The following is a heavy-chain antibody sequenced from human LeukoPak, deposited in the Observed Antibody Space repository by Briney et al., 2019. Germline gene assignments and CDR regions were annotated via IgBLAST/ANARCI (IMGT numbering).Heavy chain of an antibody. J-gene: IGHJ6*02. Sequence: GGSLRLSCAASGFTFSSYGMHWVRQAPGKGLEWVAVIWYDGSNKYYADSVKGRLTISRDNSKNTLYLQMNSLRAEDTAVYYCARKDGSGSYYENSYYYYGMDVWGQGTTVTVSS. CDR2: IWYDGSNK. CDR1: GFTFSSYG. V-gene: IGHV3-33*01. D-gene: IGHD3-10*01. CDR3: ARKDGSGSYYENSYYYYGMDV.